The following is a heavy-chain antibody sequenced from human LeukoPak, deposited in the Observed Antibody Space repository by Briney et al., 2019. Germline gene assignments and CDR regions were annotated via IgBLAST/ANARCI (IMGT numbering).Heavy chain of an antibody. CDR1: GGSISNFY. D-gene: IGHD3-9*01. J-gene: IGHJ5*02. CDR3: ARDFGYSDILKGNWFDP. CDR2: IYYSGST. Sequence: PSETLSLTCTVSGGSISNFYWSWIRQFPGKGLEWIGYIYYSGSTKYKHSLKSGVTISVDTSKTQFSLKLSSVTAADTAVYYCARDFGYSDILKGNWFDPWGQGTLVTVSS. V-gene: IGHV4-59*01.